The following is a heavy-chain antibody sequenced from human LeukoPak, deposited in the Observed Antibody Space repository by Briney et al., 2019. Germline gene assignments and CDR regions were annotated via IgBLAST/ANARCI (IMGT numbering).Heavy chain of an antibody. CDR2: SIPTFGTA. CDR3: ARYYGDYYFDY. V-gene: IGHV1-69*06. J-gene: IGHJ4*02. CDR1: GGTFSSYA. Sequence: SVKVSCKASGGTFSSYAISWVRQAPGQGLEWMGGSIPTFGTANYAQKFQGRVTITADKSTSTAYMELSSLRSEDTAVYYCARYYGDYYFDYWGQGTLVTVSS. D-gene: IGHD4-17*01.